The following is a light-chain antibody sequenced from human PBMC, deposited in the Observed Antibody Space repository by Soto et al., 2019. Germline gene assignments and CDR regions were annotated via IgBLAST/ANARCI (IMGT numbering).Light chain of an antibody. Sequence: VTVSLSSKASQSVSSNLAWYQQKPGQAPRLLIYGASTRATGIPARFSASGSGTEFTLSISSLQSEDFAGSYGQGYNTWPRRFSQGTRLEIK. V-gene: IGKV3-15*01. CDR1: QSVSSN. CDR3: QGYNTWPRR. J-gene: IGKJ5*01. CDR2: GAS.